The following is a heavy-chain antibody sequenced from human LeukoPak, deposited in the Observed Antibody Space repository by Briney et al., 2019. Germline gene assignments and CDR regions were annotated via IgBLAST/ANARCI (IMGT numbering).Heavy chain of an antibody. CDR2: INPNSGGT. J-gene: IGHJ3*02. D-gene: IGHD3-22*01. Sequence: GASVKVSCKASGYTFTSYYMHWVRQAPGQGLEWMGWINPNSGGTNYAQKFQGWVTMTRDTSISTAYMELSRLRSDDTAVYYCALKAGYYDSSYDAFDIWGQGTMVTVSS. V-gene: IGHV1-2*04. CDR3: ALKAGYYDSSYDAFDI. CDR1: GYTFTSYY.